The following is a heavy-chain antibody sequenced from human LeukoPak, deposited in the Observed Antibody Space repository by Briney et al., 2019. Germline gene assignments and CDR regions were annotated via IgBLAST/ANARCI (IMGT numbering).Heavy chain of an antibody. Sequence: SETLSLTCTVSGGSISSGGYSWSWIRQHPGKGLEWIGYIYYSGSTYYNPSLKSRVTISVDTSKNQFSLKLGSVTAADTAVYYCARFRRADYDFWSGEFNWYDPWGQGTLVTVSS. D-gene: IGHD3-3*01. CDR2: IYYSGST. CDR1: GGSISSGGYS. V-gene: IGHV4-31*03. CDR3: ARFRRADYDFWSGEFNWYDP. J-gene: IGHJ5*02.